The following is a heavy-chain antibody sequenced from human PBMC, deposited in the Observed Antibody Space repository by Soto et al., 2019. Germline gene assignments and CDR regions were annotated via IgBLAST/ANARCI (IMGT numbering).Heavy chain of an antibody. CDR3: AGAMGSGWYDI. CDR1: GYTFTGYY. V-gene: IGHV1-2*02. CDR2: INPNRGGT. Sequence: GASVKVSCKASGYTFTGYYMHWVRQAPGQGLEWMGRINPNRGGTNYAQKFQGRVTITADKSTSTAYMELSSLRSEDTAVYYCAGAMGSGWYDIWGQGTMVTVSS. D-gene: IGHD6-19*01. J-gene: IGHJ3*02.